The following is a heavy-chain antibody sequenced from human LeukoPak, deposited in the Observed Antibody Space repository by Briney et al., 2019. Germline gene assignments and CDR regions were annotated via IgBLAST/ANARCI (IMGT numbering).Heavy chain of an antibody. CDR1: GFTFSSYA. V-gene: IGHV3-30*04. J-gene: IGHJ4*02. D-gene: IGHD3-9*01. CDR2: ISYDGSNK. Sequence: GRSLRLSCAASGFTFSSYAMHWVRQAPGKGLEWVAVISYDGSNKYYADSVKGRFTISRDNSKNTLYLQMNSLRAEDADVYDWARARITTRYFDWLPDGWGQGTLVTVSS. CDR3: ARARITTRYFDWLPDG.